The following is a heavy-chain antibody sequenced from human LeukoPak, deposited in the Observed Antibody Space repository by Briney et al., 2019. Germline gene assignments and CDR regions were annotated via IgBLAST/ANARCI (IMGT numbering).Heavy chain of an antibody. CDR2: IYHSGST. Sequence: PSQTLSLTCTVSGGSISSGGYYWSWIRQPPGKGLEWIGYIYHSGSTYYNPSLKSRVTISVDTSKNQFSLKLSSVTAADTAVYYCARGDPRYDISERYYFDYWGQGTLVTVSS. CDR1: GGSISSGGYY. V-gene: IGHV4-30-2*01. D-gene: IGHD3-9*01. CDR3: ARGDPRYDISERYYFDY. J-gene: IGHJ4*02.